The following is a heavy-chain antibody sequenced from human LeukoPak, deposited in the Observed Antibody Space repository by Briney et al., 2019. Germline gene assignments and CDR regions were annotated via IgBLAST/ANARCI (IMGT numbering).Heavy chain of an antibody. Sequence: SETLSLTCTVSGDSISGNYWTCIRQPPGNGLEWIGYIYYSGSTNYNASLESRVTISVDTSKNQFSLKLSAVTATDTAVYYCARLGDGDNLRYFDYWGQGTLVTVSS. J-gene: IGHJ4*02. V-gene: IGHV4-59*08. CDR1: GDSISGNY. D-gene: IGHD5-24*01. CDR3: ARLGDGDNLRYFDY. CDR2: IYYSGST.